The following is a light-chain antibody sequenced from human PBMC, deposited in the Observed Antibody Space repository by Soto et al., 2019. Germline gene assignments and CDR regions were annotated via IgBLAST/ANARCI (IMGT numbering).Light chain of an antibody. V-gene: IGLV2-14*01. Sequence: QSVLTQPASVSGSPGQSVTISCTGTSSDVGGYDYVSWYQQHPGTAPKLMLYEVNNRPSGVSNRVSGSKSGNTASLIISGLQTEDEADYYCSAYTTTSTLIFGTGTKVTVL. CDR1: SSDVGGYDY. CDR3: SAYTTTSTLI. CDR2: EVN. J-gene: IGLJ1*01.